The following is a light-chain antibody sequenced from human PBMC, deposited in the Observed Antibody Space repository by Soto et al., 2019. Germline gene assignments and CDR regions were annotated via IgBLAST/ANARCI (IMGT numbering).Light chain of an antibody. CDR2: AAS. V-gene: IGKV1-39*01. J-gene: IGKJ5*01. CDR1: QSISNY. CDR3: QQSYLTPVT. Sequence: DIQMTQSPSSLSASVGDRVTITCRASQSISNYLNWYLQKPGKAPKFLIYAASSLQTGVPSRFSGSGSGTDFTLTISSLQPEDFATYYCQQSYLTPVTFGQGTRL.